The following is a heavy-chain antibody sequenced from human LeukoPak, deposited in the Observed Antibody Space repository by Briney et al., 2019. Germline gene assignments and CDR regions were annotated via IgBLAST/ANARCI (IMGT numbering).Heavy chain of an antibody. CDR1: GFTFSSYA. J-gene: IGHJ3*02. Sequence: PGGSLRLSCAASGFTFSSYAMSWVRQAPGKGLEWVSAISGSGGSTYYADSVKGRFTISRDNPKNTLYLQMNSLRAEDTAVYYCAKDDAALGFIVVGAFDIWGQGTMVTASS. D-gene: IGHD2-15*01. V-gene: IGHV3-23*01. CDR3: AKDDAALGFIVVGAFDI. CDR2: ISGSGGST.